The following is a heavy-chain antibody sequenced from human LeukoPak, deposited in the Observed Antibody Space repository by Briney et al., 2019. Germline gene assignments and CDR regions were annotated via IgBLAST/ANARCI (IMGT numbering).Heavy chain of an antibody. J-gene: IGHJ6*03. D-gene: IGHD2-2*01. CDR2: ISGSGGST. V-gene: IGHV3-23*01. CDR1: GFTFSSYA. Sequence: GGSLRLSCAASGFTFSSYAMSWVRQAPGKGLEWVSAISGSGGSTYYADSVKGRFTTSRDNSKNTLYLQMNSLRAEDTAVYYCAKAHTKATDYKDVWGKETTVTVSS. CDR3: AKAHTKATDYKDV.